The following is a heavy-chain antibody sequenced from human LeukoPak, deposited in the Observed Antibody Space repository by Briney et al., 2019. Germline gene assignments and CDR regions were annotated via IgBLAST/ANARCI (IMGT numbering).Heavy chain of an antibody. CDR1: GFTFSTNF. V-gene: IGHV3-23*01. CDR3: AKDPTSVGGRHIWLLDS. D-gene: IGHD3-9*01. J-gene: IGHJ5*02. CDR2: HNGRDEGT. Sequence: GGSLRLPCAASGFTFSTNFMSWVRQAPGKGLEWVSGHNGRDEGTHYADSVKDRFSISRDNSKNTLYLALDSLTVEDTAVYYCAKDPTSVGGRHIWLLDSWGQGTLGTVSS.